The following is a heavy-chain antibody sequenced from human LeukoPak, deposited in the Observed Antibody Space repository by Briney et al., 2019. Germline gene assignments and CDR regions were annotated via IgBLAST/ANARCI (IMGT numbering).Heavy chain of an antibody. V-gene: IGHV1-18*04. D-gene: IGHD1-26*01. CDR3: AREPRDSIVGASDAFDI. CDR1: GYTFTNYG. J-gene: IGHJ3*02. Sequence: ASVKVSCKAAGYTFTNYGVTWVRQAPGQGGEWVGWISAHNGNTNYVQKLQDRVTITKETARRTAYLELRNLRSDDTAVYYCAREPRDSIVGASDAFDIWGQGTMVTVSS. CDR2: ISAHNGNT.